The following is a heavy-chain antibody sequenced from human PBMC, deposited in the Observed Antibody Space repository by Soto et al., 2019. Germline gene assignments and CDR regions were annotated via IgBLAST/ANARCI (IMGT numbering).Heavy chain of an antibody. CDR3: TRKDIVVVPAAIRDV. J-gene: IGHJ6*04. Sequence: EVQLVESGGGLVQPGGSLKLSCAASGFTFSGSAMHWVRQASGKGLEWVGRIRSKANSYATAYAASVKGRFTISRDDSKNTAYLQMNSLKTVDTAVYYCTRKDIVVVPAAIRDVWGKGSTVTVSS. CDR2: IRSKANSYAT. D-gene: IGHD2-2*01. CDR1: GFTFSGSA. V-gene: IGHV3-73*01.